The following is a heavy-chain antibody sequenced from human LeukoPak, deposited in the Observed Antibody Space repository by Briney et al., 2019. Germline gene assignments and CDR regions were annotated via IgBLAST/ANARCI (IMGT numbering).Heavy chain of an antibody. Sequence: ASVKVSCKASGYTFTSYGISWVRQAPGQGLEWMGRISAYNGNTNYAQKLQDRVTMTTDTSTTTTYMELRSLRSDDTAVYYCARDYPLRFFTTDLTYYDILTGYPLRAFDIWGQGTMVTVSS. V-gene: IGHV1-18*01. CDR1: GYTFTSYG. CDR3: ARDYPLRFFTTDLTYYDILTGYPLRAFDI. CDR2: ISAYNGNT. D-gene: IGHD3-9*01. J-gene: IGHJ3*02.